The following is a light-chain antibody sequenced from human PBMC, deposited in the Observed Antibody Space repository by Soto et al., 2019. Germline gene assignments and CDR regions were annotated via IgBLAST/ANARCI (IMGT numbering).Light chain of an antibody. CDR2: KNN. V-gene: IGLV1-47*01. CDR1: SSNIGSNY. CDR3: AAWDDSLKGLV. Sequence: QSLLTQPPSASGTPGQRVTISCSGSSSNIGSNYVYWYQQLPGTAPKLLIYKNNLRPSGVPDRFSGSKSGASASLAISGLQSEDESDYYCAAWDDSLKGLVFGGGTKVTVL. J-gene: IGLJ3*02.